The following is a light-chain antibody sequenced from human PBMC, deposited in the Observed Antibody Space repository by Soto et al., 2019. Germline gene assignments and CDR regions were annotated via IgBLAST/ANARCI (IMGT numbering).Light chain of an antibody. J-gene: IGKJ1*01. Sequence: DIQMTQSPSSLSASVGDRVTITCRASQGISNYLAWYQQKPGKVPPLLIYAASTLRSGVPSRFSGSGSWTDFTLLISSLQPEDVATYYCQKYNSASWTFGQGTKVEIK. CDR3: QKYNSASWT. CDR1: QGISNY. V-gene: IGKV1-27*01. CDR2: AAS.